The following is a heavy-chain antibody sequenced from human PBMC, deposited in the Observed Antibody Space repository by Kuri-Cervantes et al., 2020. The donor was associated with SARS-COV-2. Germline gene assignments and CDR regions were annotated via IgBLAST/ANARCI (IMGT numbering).Heavy chain of an antibody. CDR1: GFTFKTCA. Sequence: SCAASGFTFKTCAMHWVRQAPGKGLEWVAMISSDGINKSYADSVKGRFTISRDNSRNTLYLQIISLRTEDTAVFYCARARVGVFDFWGQGALVTVSS. V-gene: IGHV3-30*04. D-gene: IGHD2-21*01. CDR3: ARARVGVFDF. CDR2: ISSDGINK. J-gene: IGHJ4*02.